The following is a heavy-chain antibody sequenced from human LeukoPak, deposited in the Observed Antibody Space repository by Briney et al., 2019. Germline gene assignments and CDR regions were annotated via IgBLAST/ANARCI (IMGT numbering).Heavy chain of an antibody. J-gene: IGHJ4*02. V-gene: IGHV3-7*01. CDR1: GFTFSSYW. D-gene: IGHD6-6*01. CDR3: AIPARVVNTGPVAALRGY. CDR2: IKQDGSEK. Sequence: GGSLRLSCAASGFTFSSYWMSWVRQAPGKGLEWVANIKQDGSEKYYVDSVKGRFTIFRDNAKNSLYLQMNSLRAEDTAVYYCAIPARVVNTGPVAALRGYWGQGTLVTVSS.